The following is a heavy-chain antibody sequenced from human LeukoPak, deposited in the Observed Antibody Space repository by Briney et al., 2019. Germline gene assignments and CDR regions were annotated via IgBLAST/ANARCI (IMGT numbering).Heavy chain of an antibody. CDR2: IRYDGSNK. CDR3: AKSFLADCSSTSCYGLNAFDI. CDR1: GFTFSSYG. J-gene: IGHJ3*02. V-gene: IGHV3-30*02. Sequence: GGSLRLSCAASGFTFSSYGMHWVRQAPGKGLERVAFIRYDGSNKYYADSVKGRFTISRDNSKNTLYLQMNSLRAEDTAVYYCAKSFLADCSSTSCYGLNAFDIWGQGTMVTVSS. D-gene: IGHD2-2*01.